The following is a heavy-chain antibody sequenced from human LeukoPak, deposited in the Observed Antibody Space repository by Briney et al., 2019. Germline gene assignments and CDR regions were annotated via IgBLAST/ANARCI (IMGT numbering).Heavy chain of an antibody. Sequence: PGGSLRLSCAASGFTFSSYAMSWVRQAPGKGLEWVSAISGSGGSTYYADSVKGRFTISRDNSKNTLYLQMNSLRAEDTAVYYCAKDGSPLDYYDSSGQETAFDYWGQGTLVTVSS. CDR2: ISGSGGST. J-gene: IGHJ4*02. D-gene: IGHD3-22*01. V-gene: IGHV3-23*01. CDR3: AKDGSPLDYYDSSGQETAFDY. CDR1: GFTFSSYA.